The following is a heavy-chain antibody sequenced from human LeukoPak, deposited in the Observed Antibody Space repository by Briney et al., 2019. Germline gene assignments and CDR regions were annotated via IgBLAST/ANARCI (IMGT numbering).Heavy chain of an antibody. V-gene: IGHV3-15*04. J-gene: IGHJ6*02. D-gene: IGHD1-7*01. CDR3: TTDEDWNYARKDV. CDR1: GFTFSSYA. CDR2: TVSEIDGGTT. Sequence: GGSLRLSCAASGFTFSSYAMHWVRQVPGKGLEWVGQTVSEIDGGTTDYAAPVKGRFTISRDDSKSTLYLQMNSLKIEDTAVYYCTTDEDWNYARKDVWGQGATVIVSS.